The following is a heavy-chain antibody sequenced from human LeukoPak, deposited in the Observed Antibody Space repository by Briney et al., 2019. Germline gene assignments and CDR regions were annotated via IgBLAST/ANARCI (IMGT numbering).Heavy chain of an antibody. CDR1: GYSFPSYW. D-gene: IGHD3-9*01. J-gene: IGHJ6*02. CDR3: ARRPYLTGRDYGMDV. Sequence: GESLKISCKGSGYSFPSYWIGWVRQMPGKGLEWMGIIYPGDSDTRYSPSFQGQVTISADKSISTAYLQWSSLKASDTAMYYCARRPYLTGRDYGMDVWGQGTTVTVSS. V-gene: IGHV5-51*01. CDR2: IYPGDSDT.